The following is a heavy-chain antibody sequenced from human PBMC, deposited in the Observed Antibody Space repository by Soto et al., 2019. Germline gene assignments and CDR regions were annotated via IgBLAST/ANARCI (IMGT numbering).Heavy chain of an antibody. D-gene: IGHD5-18*01. J-gene: IGHJ6*02. CDR1: GFTFSSYG. CDR3: AKACVDTAMGGTYYYYYYGMDV. CDR2: ISYNGSTN. V-gene: IGHV3-30*18. Sequence: PGGSLRLSCAASGFTFSSYGMHWVRQAPGKGLEWVAVISYNGSTNYYAASEKSRFTISRDNSKNTLYLQMNSLRAEDTAVHYCAKACVDTAMGGTYYYYYYGMDVWGQGTTVTVPS.